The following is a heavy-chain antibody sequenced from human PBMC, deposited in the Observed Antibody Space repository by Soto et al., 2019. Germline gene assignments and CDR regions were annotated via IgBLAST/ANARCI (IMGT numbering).Heavy chain of an antibody. Sequence: QLQESGPGLVKPSGTLSLSCAVSGGSISRSNWWNWVRQPPGKGLEWIGEIYHSGGTKYNPSLKSRVSISVDKSKNQFSLSLNSVTAADTVVYYCARVPTAHGSSSYFDSWGQGTLVTVSS. CDR3: ARVPTAHGSSSYFDS. V-gene: IGHV4-4*02. CDR2: IYHSGGT. CDR1: GGSISRSNW. J-gene: IGHJ4*02. D-gene: IGHD3-10*01.